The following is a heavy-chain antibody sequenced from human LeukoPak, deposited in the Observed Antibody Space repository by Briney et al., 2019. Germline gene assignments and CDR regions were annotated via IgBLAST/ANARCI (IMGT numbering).Heavy chain of an antibody. CDR1: GGSITTSFS. CDR2: THYSGSN. V-gene: IGHV4-39*01. Sequence: PSETLSLTCSVSGGSITTSFSCNWIRQPPGQGLEWIGSTHYSGSNSYNPSLSSRVSMSVDTSRHQCFLRLTSVTAADTAVYYCTRRDSPTKWFDPWGQGTLVTVSS. J-gene: IGHJ5*02. D-gene: IGHD5-18*01. CDR3: TRRDSPTKWFDP.